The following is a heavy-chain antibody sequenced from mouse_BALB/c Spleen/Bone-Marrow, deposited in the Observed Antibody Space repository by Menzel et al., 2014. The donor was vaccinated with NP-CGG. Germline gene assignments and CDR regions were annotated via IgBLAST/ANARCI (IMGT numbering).Heavy chain of an antibody. Sequence: EVKLMESGPSLVKPSQTLSLTCSVTGDSTTSGYWNWIRKFPGNKLEYMGYITYSDSTYYNPSLKSRISITRDTSKNQYYLQLNSVTTEDTATYYCGRGWEVFTYWGQGTLVTVSA. V-gene: IGHV3-8*02. CDR2: ITYSDST. J-gene: IGHJ3*01. CDR1: GDSTTSGY. CDR3: GRGWEVFTY. D-gene: IGHD4-1*01.